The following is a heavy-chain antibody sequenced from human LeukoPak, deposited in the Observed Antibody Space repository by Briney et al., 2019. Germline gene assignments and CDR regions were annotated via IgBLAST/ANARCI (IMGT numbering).Heavy chain of an antibody. Sequence: GGSLRLSCAASGFTFSSYAMHWVRQAPGKGLEWVAVISYDGSNKYYADSVKGRFTISRDNSKNTLYLQMNSLRAEDTAVYYCAKDKGKYFDYWGQGTLVTVSS. CDR3: AKDKGKYFDY. J-gene: IGHJ4*02. V-gene: IGHV3-30-3*01. CDR2: ISYDGSNK. D-gene: IGHD3-10*01. CDR1: GFTFSSYA.